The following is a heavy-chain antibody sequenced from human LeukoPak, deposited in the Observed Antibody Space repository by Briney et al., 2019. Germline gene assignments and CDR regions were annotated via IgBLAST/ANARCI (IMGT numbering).Heavy chain of an antibody. D-gene: IGHD3-10*01. CDR1: GFTFSSYA. Sequence: GESLRLSCAASGFTFSSYAMSWVRQAPGKGLEWVSAISGSGGSTYYADSVKGRFTISRDNSKNTLYLQMNSLRAEDAAVYYCAKDWITMVRFKFVYWGQGTLVTVSS. V-gene: IGHV3-23*01. J-gene: IGHJ4*02. CDR3: AKDWITMVRFKFVY. CDR2: ISGSGGST.